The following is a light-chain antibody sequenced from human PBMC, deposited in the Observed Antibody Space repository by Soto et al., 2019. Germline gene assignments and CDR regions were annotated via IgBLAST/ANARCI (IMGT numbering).Light chain of an antibody. Sequence: DIQMTQSPSSLSASVGDRVTITCRASQSISSYLNWYQQKPGKAPKLLIYAAYSLQSGVPSRFSGSGSGTEFTLTIRSLQPDDFATYYCKHYNSYSEAVGQGTKVDI. CDR2: AAY. CDR1: QSISSY. V-gene: IGKV1-39*01. J-gene: IGKJ1*01. CDR3: KHYNSYSEA.